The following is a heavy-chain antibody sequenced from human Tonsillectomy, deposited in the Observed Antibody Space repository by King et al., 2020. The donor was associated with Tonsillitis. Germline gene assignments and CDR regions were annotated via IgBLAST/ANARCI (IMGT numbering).Heavy chain of an antibody. CDR2: ISYDGSNK. Sequence: VQLVESGGGVVQPGRSLRLSCAASGITFSHYGMHWVRQAPDTGLEWCAIISYDGSNKYYADSVKGRFTISRDNSKKTLYLQMNSLRTEDTAVYYCAKDGSITIFGVAANYYYMDVWGKGTTVTVSS. V-gene: IGHV3-30*18. CDR1: GITFSHYG. CDR3: AKDGSITIFGVAANYYYMDV. D-gene: IGHD3-3*01. J-gene: IGHJ6*03.